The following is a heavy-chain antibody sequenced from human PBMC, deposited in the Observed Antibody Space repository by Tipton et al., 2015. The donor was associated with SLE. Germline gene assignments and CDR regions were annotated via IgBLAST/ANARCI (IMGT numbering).Heavy chain of an antibody. CDR2: IHYAGGT. V-gene: IGHV4-39*07. CDR3: ARQRGYYDGTPFPPWNFDL. D-gene: IGHD3-16*01. CDR1: GGSISSSPYY. Sequence: TLSLTCTVSGGSISSSPYYWAWIRQPPGKGLEWIGTIHYAGGTYYNPSLRSRLTISVDTSENHFSLNLNSVTAADTAVYFCARQRGYYDGTPFPPWNFDLWGRGTQVTVSS. J-gene: IGHJ2*01.